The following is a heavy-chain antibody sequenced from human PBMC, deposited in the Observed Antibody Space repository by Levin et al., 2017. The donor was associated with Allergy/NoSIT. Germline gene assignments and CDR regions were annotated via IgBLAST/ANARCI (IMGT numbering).Heavy chain of an antibody. CDR1: GFTFYSFA. CDR2: ISYDGKNT. V-gene: IGHV3-30*04. CDR3: ATSGAPPRSRRRVPSWFDP. D-gene: IGHD1-14*01. J-gene: IGHJ5*02. Sequence: GGSLRLSCAASGFTFYSFAMHWVRQTPGKGLEWVALISYDGKNTSYADSVKGRFTISRDNSRNTLSLQMNSLRPEDTAIYYCATSGAPPRSRRRVPSWFDPWGQGTLVTVSS.